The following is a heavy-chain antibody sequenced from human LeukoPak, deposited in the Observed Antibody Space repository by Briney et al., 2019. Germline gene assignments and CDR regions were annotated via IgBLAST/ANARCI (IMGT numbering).Heavy chain of an antibody. J-gene: IGHJ5*02. Sequence: SDTLSLTCAVSGYSIKSNYWWGWIRQPPGKGLEWIGYIYYSGSTYYNPSLKSRVTMSVDTSKNQISLKLNSVTAADTAVYYCARDRGVRTGWFDPWGQGTLVTVSS. CDR3: ARDRGVRTGWFDP. CDR2: IYYSGST. CDR1: GYSIKSNYW. D-gene: IGHD3-10*01. V-gene: IGHV4-28*03.